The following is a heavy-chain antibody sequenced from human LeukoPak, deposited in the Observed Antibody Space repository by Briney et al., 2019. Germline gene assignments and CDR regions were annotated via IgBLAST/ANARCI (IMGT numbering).Heavy chain of an antibody. CDR1: GFTFSSYG. CDR2: ISRNSGDYT. V-gene: IGHV3-23*01. Sequence: GRSLRLSCAASGFTFSSYGMYWVRQAPGKGLECVASISRNSGDYTLYAASVKGRFTISRDNSRSTLYLQMNSLRAEDTAVYYCSKKGQNEDYGKPDWGQGTLVTVSS. D-gene: IGHD4-17*01. CDR3: SKKGQNEDYGKPD. J-gene: IGHJ4*02.